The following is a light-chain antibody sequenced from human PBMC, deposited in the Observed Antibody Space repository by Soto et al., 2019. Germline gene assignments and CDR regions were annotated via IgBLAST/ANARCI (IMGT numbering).Light chain of an antibody. CDR2: LGS. J-gene: IGKJ1*01. V-gene: IGKV2-28*01. Sequence: DIVVTQSPLSLPVTPGEPASITCRSSQSLLHRNGYNYLDWYLQRPGQSPQLLIYLGSNRASGVPDRFSGSGSGTDFILRINRVEAEDVGVYYCIQTLQTPTFGQGTKVDI. CDR1: QSLLHRNGYNY. CDR3: IQTLQTPT.